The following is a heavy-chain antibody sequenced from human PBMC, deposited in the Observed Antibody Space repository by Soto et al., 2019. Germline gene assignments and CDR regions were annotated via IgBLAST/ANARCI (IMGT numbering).Heavy chain of an antibody. D-gene: IGHD3-3*01. CDR3: AQRGSGYEFYYYYGMDV. CDR1: GFTFSSYA. J-gene: IGHJ6*02. Sequence: EVQLLESGGGLVQPGGSLRLSCAASGFTFSSYAMSWVRQAPGKGLEWVSAISGSGGSTYYADSVKGRFTISRDNSKNPLYLQMNSLRAEDTAVYYCAQRGSGYEFYYYYGMDVWGQGTTVTVSS. V-gene: IGHV3-23*01. CDR2: ISGSGGST.